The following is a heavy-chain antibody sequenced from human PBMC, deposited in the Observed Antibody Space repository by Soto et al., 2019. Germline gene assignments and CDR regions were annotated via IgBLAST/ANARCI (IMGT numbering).Heavy chain of an antibody. J-gene: IGHJ4*02. D-gene: IGHD1-7*01. V-gene: IGHV3-30*18. CDR3: AKDRVGGTFYTPLGF. CDR2: ITYDGSNK. Sequence: GGSLRLACQASGFNFDNYGMHWVRQAPGKGLEWVAVITYDGSNKYYADSVKGRFTISRDNSKNTLSLHLNTLKPEDTAVYHCAKDRVGGTFYTPLGFWGQGTLVTVSS. CDR1: GFNFDNYG.